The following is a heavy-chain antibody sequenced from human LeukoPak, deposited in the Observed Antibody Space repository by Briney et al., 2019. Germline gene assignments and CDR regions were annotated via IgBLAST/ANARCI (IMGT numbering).Heavy chain of an antibody. CDR3: ARDIQDPRDYYDSSGYTLDY. Sequence: SSVKVSCKASGGTFSGYAISWVRQAPGQGLEWMGGIIPIFGTANYAQKFQGRVTITTDESTSTAYMELSSLRSEDTAVYYCARDIQDPRDYYDSSGYTLDYWGQGTLVTVSS. CDR2: IIPIFGTA. V-gene: IGHV1-69*05. D-gene: IGHD3-22*01. CDR1: GGTFSGYA. J-gene: IGHJ4*02.